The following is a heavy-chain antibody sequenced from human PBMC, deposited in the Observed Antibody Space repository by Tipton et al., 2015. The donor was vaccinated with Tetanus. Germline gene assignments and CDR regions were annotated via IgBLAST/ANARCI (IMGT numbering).Heavy chain of an antibody. CDR3: ARGREAVAGTVDY. J-gene: IGHJ4*02. CDR2: IYYSGST. V-gene: IGHV4-59*01. D-gene: IGHD6-19*01. CDR1: GGSISSYY. Sequence: TLSLTCTVSGGSISSYYWSWIRQPPGKGLEWIGYIYYSGSTNYNPSLKSRVTISVDTSKNQFSLKLSSVTAADTAVYYCARGREAVAGTVDYWGQGPLVTVSS.